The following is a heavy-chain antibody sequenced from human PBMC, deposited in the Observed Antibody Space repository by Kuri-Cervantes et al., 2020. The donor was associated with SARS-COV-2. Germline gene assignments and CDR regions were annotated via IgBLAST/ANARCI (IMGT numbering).Heavy chain of an antibody. Sequence: GGSLRLSCAASGFTFSSYWMSWVRQAPGKGLEWVANIKQDGSEKYYVDSVKGRFTISRDNAKNSLYLQMNSLRAEDTAVYYCAKDLLWFGELFYYYYYYMDVWGKGTTVTVSS. CDR3: AKDLLWFGELFYYYYYYMDV. V-gene: IGHV3-7*01. CDR2: IKQDGSEK. J-gene: IGHJ6*03. CDR1: GFTFSSYW. D-gene: IGHD3-10*01.